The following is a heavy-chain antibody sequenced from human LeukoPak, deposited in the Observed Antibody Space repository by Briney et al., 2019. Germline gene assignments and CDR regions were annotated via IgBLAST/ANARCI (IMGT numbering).Heavy chain of an antibody. J-gene: IGHJ4*02. V-gene: IGHV3-30-3*01. CDR2: TSYDGSNK. CDR1: GFTFSSYT. Sequence: GGSLRLSCAVSGFTFSSYTMVWVRQAPGKGLEWVAVTSYDGSNKYYADSVKGRFTISRDNAKNSMFLQMNSLRAEDTAVYYCARDASDPKPFEYWGQGILVTVSS. CDR3: ARDASDPKPFEY.